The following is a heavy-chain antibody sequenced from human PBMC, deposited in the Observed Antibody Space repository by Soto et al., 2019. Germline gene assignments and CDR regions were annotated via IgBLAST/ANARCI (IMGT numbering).Heavy chain of an antibody. J-gene: IGHJ6*02. CDR2: IIPIFGTA. D-gene: IGHD7-27*01. CDR3: ASAPSRYYDYGMDV. V-gene: IGHV1-69*12. CDR1: GGTFSSYA. Sequence: QVQLVQSGAEVKKPGSSVKVSCKASGGTFSSYAISWVRQAPGQGLEWMGGIIPIFGTANYAQKFQGRVTIXAXEXXSTDYRELSSLRPEDTAVYYCASAPSRYYDYGMDVWGQGTTVTVSS.